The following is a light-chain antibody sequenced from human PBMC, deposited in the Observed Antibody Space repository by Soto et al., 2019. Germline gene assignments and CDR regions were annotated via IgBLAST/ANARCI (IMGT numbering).Light chain of an antibody. Sequence: AIHMTQTRSSLSACVVDRFTITFVASQGIRNDLGWYQKKPGKAPKLLIFAAFNLQSGVPSRFSGGGSGTDFTLTISSLQPEDFATYYCLQHFNFSWTFGQGTKVDIK. CDR1: QGIRND. V-gene: IGKV1-6*01. J-gene: IGKJ1*01. CDR2: AAF. CDR3: LQHFNFSWT.